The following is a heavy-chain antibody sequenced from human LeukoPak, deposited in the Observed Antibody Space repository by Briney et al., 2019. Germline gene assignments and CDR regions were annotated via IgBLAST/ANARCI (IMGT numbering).Heavy chain of an antibody. V-gene: IGHV3-23*01. CDR2: NSGSGNST. CDR1: GFTFGSYA. D-gene: IGHD5-18*01. CDR3: AKVRGYSYGQIDY. J-gene: IGHJ4*02. Sequence: GGSLRLSCAASGFTFGSYALTWVRQAPGKGLEWVSSNSGSGNSTYYADSVKGRFTISRDKSKNTLYLQMNSLRVEDTAVYYCAKVRGYSYGQIDYWGQGTLVTVSS.